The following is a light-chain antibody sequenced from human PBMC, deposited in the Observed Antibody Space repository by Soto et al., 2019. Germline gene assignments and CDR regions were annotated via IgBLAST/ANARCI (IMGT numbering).Light chain of an antibody. CDR1: QSVSSN. CDR3: QQYYNWPLT. Sequence: EIVMTQSPATLSVSPGERATLSCRASQSVSSNLAWYQQKPGQAPRVLIYGASIRATGVPARFSGSGSGTEFTLTISSLQSEDFALFYCQQYYNWPLTFGQGTKVDIK. CDR2: GAS. V-gene: IGKV3-15*01. J-gene: IGKJ1*01.